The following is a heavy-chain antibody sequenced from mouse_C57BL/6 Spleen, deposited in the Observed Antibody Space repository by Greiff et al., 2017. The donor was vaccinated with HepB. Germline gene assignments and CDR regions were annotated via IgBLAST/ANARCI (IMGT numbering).Heavy chain of an antibody. Sequence: VQLQQSGAELVKPGASVKLSCKASGYTFTEYTIHWVKQRSGQGLEWIGWFYPGSGSIKYNEKFKDKATLTADKSSSTVYMELSRLTSEDSAVYFCARNEEERCYYGNLYAMDYWGQGTSVTVSS. CDR2: FYPGSGSI. D-gene: IGHD2-1*01. V-gene: IGHV1-62-2*01. J-gene: IGHJ4*01. CDR3: ARNEEERCYYGNLYAMDY. CDR1: GYTFTEYT.